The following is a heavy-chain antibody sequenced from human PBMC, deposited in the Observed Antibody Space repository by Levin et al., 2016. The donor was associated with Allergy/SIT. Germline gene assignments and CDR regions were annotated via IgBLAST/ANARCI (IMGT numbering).Heavy chain of an antibody. CDR3: ARLGAESTARGAFDI. CDR2: IDPSDSYI. V-gene: IGHV5-10-1*01. D-gene: IGHD4/OR15-4a*01. Sequence: GESLKISCKGSGYTFGNYWINWVRQMPGKGLEWLGMIDPSDSYIKYNPSFQGHVTISTDKSFSSAYLQWSSLKASDTATYYCARLGAESTARGAFDIWGQGTMVTVSS. J-gene: IGHJ3*02. CDR1: GYTFGNYW.